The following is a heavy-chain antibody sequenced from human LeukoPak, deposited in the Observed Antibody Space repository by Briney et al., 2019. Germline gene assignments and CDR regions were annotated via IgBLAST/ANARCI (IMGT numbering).Heavy chain of an antibody. Sequence: SETLSLTCAVYGGSFSGYYWSWIRQPPGKGLEWIGEINHSRSTNYNPSLKSRVTISVDTSKNQFSLKLNSVTAADTAVYYCASHYGSGSFYSPFDYWGQGTLVTVSS. V-gene: IGHV4-34*01. J-gene: IGHJ4*02. CDR3: ASHYGSGSFYSPFDY. CDR2: INHSRST. CDR1: GGSFSGYY. D-gene: IGHD3-10*01.